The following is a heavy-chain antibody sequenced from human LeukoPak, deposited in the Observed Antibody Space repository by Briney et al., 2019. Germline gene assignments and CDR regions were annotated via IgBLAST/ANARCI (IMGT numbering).Heavy chain of an antibody. D-gene: IGHD1-1*01. J-gene: IGHJ4*02. CDR2: IIPIFGTA. V-gene: IGHV1-69*13. CDR3: ASGTSSGSFDY. CDR1: GGTFSSYA. Sequence: AASVKVSCTASGGTFSSYAISWVRQAPGQGLEWMGGIIPIFGTANYAQKFQGRVTITADESTSTAYMELSSLRSEDTAVYYCASGTSSGSFDYWGQGTLVTVSS.